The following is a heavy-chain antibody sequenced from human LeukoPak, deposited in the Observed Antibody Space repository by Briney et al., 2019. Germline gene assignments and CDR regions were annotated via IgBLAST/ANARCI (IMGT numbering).Heavy chain of an antibody. Sequence: GGSLRLSCAASGFTVSSYSMNWVRRAPGKGLEWVSSISSSSSYIYYADSVKGRFTISRDNAKNSLYLQMNSLRAEDTAVYYCARDKDYVLTFDYWGQGTLVTVSS. V-gene: IGHV3-21*01. CDR3: ARDKDYVLTFDY. CDR2: ISSSSSYI. D-gene: IGHD4-17*01. J-gene: IGHJ4*02. CDR1: GFTVSSYS.